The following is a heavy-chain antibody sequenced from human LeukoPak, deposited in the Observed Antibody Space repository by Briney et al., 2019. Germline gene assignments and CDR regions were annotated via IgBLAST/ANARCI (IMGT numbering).Heavy chain of an antibody. CDR1: GGSISGTYY. CDR2: IYYTGTT. J-gene: IGHJ4*02. D-gene: IGHD5-12*01. Sequence: SETLSLTCTVSGGSISGTYYWSWIRQPPGKGLEWIGYIYYTGTTDSNPSLKSRVTISLDTSKNQFSLKVYSVTAADTALYYCARGGGWLPDYWGQGTLVTVTS. CDR3: ARGGGWLPDY. V-gene: IGHV4-61*01.